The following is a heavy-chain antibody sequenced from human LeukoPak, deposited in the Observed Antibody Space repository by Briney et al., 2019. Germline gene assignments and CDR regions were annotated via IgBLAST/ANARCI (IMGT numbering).Heavy chain of an antibody. V-gene: IGHV1-2*02. J-gene: IGHJ1*01. CDR1: GYTFTGYY. Sequence: GASVKVSCKASGYTFTGYYMHWVRQAPGQELEWMGWINPNSGGTNYAQKFQGRVTMTRDTSISTAYMELSRLRSDDTAVYYCARDYYDSSGYQQEYFQHWGQGTLVTVSS. D-gene: IGHD3-22*01. CDR2: INPNSGGT. CDR3: ARDYYDSSGYQQEYFQH.